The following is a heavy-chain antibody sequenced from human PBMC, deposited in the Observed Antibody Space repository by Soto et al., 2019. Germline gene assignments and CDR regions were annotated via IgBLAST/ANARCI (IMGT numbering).Heavy chain of an antibody. Sequence: GGSLRLSCAASGFTFSSYSMNWVRQAPGKGLEWVSYISSSSSTIYYADSVKGRLTISRDNAKNSLFLQMNSLRDEDTAVYYCARDTISGKSYSSGWNGNNWFDPWGQGTLVTVSS. D-gene: IGHD6-19*01. CDR3: ARDTISGKSYSSGWNGNNWFDP. V-gene: IGHV3-48*02. J-gene: IGHJ5*02. CDR2: ISSSSSTI. CDR1: GFTFSSYS.